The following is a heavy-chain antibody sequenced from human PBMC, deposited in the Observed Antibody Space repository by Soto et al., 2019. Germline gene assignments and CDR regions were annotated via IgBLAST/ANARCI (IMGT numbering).Heavy chain of an antibody. CDR1: GGSISSGGYS. D-gene: IGHD2-21*01. CDR2: IYHSGST. CDR3: AACGGLPRYY. V-gene: IGHV4-30-2*02. Sequence: QLQLQESGSGLVKPSQTLSLTCAVSGGSISSGGYSWSWIRQPPGKGLEWIGYIYHSGSTYYNPSHNSRVTIAVDRSKTQSSPKLSSVTATDTAVYYSAACGGLPRYYWGQVTLVTVSS. J-gene: IGHJ4*02.